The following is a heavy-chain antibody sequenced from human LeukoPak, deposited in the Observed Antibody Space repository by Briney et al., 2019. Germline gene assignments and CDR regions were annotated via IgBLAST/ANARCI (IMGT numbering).Heavy chain of an antibody. CDR2: INPSGGST. J-gene: IGHJ5*02. V-gene: IGHV1-46*01. CDR1: GYTFTSYY. D-gene: IGHD4-23*01. Sequence: GASVKVSCKASGYTFTSYYMHWVRQAPGQGPEWMGIINPSGGSTSYAQKFQGRVTMTRDMSTSTDYMELSSLRSEDTAVYYCARDNSVEDTAWWFDPWGQGTLVTVFS. CDR3: ARDNSVEDTAWWFDP.